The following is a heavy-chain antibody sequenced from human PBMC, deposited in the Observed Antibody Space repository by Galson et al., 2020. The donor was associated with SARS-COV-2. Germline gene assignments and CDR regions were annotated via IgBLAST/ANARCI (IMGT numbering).Heavy chain of an antibody. CDR1: GGSISSYY. Sequence: ETSETLSLTCTVSGGSISSYYWSWIRQTPGKGLEWLGYIYYSGSTNYNPSLKSRVTISVDTSKNQFSLKLSSVTAADTAVYYCARLGSGWYGDFGILGYWGQGTLVTVSS. CDR2: IYYSGST. J-gene: IGHJ4*02. D-gene: IGHD6-19*01. V-gene: IGHV4-59*08. CDR3: ARLGSGWYGDFGILGY.